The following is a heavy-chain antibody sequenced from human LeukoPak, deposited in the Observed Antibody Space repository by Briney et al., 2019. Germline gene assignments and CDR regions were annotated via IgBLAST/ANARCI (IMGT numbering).Heavy chain of an antibody. D-gene: IGHD3-10*01. CDR2: INSDGSST. CDR1: RFTFSSYW. CDR3: ARDDYYGSGSYYS. J-gene: IGHJ5*02. V-gene: IGHV3-74*01. Sequence: PGGSLRLSCAPSRFTFSSYWMHWVRQAPGKGRVWVSRINSDGSSTSYADSVKGRFTISRDNAKNTLYLQMNSLRAEDTAVYYCARDDYYGSGSYYSWGQGTLITVSS.